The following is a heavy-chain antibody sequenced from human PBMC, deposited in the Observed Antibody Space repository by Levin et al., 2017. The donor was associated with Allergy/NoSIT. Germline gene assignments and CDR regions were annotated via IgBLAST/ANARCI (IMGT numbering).Heavy chain of an antibody. CDR2: ISYDGSNK. V-gene: IGHV3-30*18. Sequence: LSLTCAASGFTFSSYGMHWVRQAPGKGLEWVAVISYDGSNKYYADSVKGRFTISRDNSKNTLYLQMNSLRAEDTAVYYCAKDRQWLSLGPDYWGQGTLVTVSS. J-gene: IGHJ4*02. CDR1: GFTFSSYG. CDR3: AKDRQWLSLGPDY. D-gene: IGHD6-19*01.